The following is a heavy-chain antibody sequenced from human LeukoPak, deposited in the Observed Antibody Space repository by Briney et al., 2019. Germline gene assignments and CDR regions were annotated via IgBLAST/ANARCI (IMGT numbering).Heavy chain of an antibody. V-gene: IGHV4-39*07. CDR1: GGSISSSSYY. CDR2: IYYSGST. Sequence: SETLSLTCTVSGGSISSSSYYWGWIRQPPGKGLEWIGSIYYSGSTYYNPSLKSRVTISVDTSKNQFSLKLSSVTAADTAVYHCARWAVAGRGYFDYWGQGTLVTVSS. J-gene: IGHJ4*02. D-gene: IGHD6-19*01. CDR3: ARWAVAGRGYFDY.